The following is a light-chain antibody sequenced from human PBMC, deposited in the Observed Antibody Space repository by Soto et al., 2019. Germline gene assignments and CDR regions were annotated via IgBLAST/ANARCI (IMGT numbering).Light chain of an antibody. CDR1: STDVGGYNY. J-gene: IGLJ1*01. V-gene: IGLV2-11*01. Sequence: QSALTQLRSVSGSAGQSVTISCTGTSTDVGGYNYVSWYQQHPGKVPKLMLYDVSKRPSGVPDRFSGSKSGITASLTISGLQAEGEADYYCCSYAGRDTLYVFVSGTKLTVL. CDR2: DVS. CDR3: CSYAGRDTLYV.